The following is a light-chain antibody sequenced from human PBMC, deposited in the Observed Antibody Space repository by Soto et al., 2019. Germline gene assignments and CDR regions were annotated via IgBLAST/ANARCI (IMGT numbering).Light chain of an antibody. V-gene: IGKV3-20*01. CDR1: QSVSSSY. CDR3: QQYGSSPA. CDR2: DAS. Sequence: EIVLTQSPGTLSLSPGERATLSCRASQSVSSSYLAWYQQKPGQAPRLLIYDASSRATGIPDRFSVSGSGTDFTLTNSRLEPEDFALNCCQQYGSSPAFGGGTKVEIK. J-gene: IGKJ4*02.